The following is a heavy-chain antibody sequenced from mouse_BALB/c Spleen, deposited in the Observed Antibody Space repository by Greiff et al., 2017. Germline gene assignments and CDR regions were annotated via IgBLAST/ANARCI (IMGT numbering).Heavy chain of an antibody. J-gene: IGHJ4*01. CDR3: TKEGLRNLSMDD. V-gene: IGHV5-6-4*01. Sequence: EVMLVESGGGLVKPGGSLKLSCAASGFTFSSYTMSWVRQTPEKRLEWVATISSGGSYTYYPDSVKGRFTISRDNAKNTLYLQMSSLKSEDTAMYYCTKEGLRNLSMDDWGQGTSVTVSS. D-gene: IGHD2-1*01. CDR1: GFTFSSYT. CDR2: ISSGGSYT.